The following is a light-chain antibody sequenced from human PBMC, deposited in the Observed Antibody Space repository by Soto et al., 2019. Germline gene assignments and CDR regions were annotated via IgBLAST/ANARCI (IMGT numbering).Light chain of an antibody. J-gene: IGKJ1*01. CDR1: QSVSSS. V-gene: IGKV3-15*01. Sequence: EIVMAQSPATLSVSPGERATLSGRTSQSVSSSLAWYQQKPGQAPSLLIYGASTRATGIPARFSGSGSGTEFTLTISSLQSEDCAVYYCQQYKNWPWTFGQGTKVDIK. CDR2: GAS. CDR3: QQYKNWPWT.